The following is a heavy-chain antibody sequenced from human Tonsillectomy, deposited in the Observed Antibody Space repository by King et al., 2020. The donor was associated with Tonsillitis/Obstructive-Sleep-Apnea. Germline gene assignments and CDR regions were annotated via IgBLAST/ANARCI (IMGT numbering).Heavy chain of an antibody. CDR2: IYTSGST. CDR1: GGSISSYY. V-gene: IGHV4-4*07. CDR3: ARDENYYGMDV. J-gene: IGHJ6*02. Sequence: QLQESGPGLVKPSETLSLTCTVSGGSISSYYWSWIRQPAGKGLAWIGRIYTSGSTNYNPSLKSRVTMSVDTSKNQFSLKLSSVTAADTAVYYCARDENYYGMDVWGQGTTVTVSS.